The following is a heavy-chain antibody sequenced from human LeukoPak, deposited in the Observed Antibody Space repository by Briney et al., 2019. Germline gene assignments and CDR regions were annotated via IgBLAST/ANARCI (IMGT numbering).Heavy chain of an antibody. CDR1: GDSVSSKSVS. J-gene: IGHJ4*02. Sequence: SQTLSLTCAISGDSVSSKSVSWSWIRQSPSGGLEFLGRTRYRSTWMTFYSLSVQSRMAINADTSRNHVSLRLNSVTPEDTALYYCVRDFNWGFDYWGQGTLVTVSS. CDR2: TRYRSTWMT. D-gene: IGHD7-27*01. CDR3: VRDFNWGFDY. V-gene: IGHV6-1*01.